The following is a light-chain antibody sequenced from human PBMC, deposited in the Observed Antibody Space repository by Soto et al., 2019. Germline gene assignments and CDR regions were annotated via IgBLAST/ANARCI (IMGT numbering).Light chain of an antibody. V-gene: IGLV2-11*01. Sequence: QSALTQPRSVSGSPGQSVTISCTGTSSDVGAYNHVSWYQQYPGKAPKFIIYDVNKRPSGVPDRFSGSKSGNTASLTISGLQAEDEADYYCCSYAGGDNYVFGTGTKLTVL. J-gene: IGLJ1*01. CDR1: SSDVGAYNH. CDR2: DVN. CDR3: CSYAGGDNYV.